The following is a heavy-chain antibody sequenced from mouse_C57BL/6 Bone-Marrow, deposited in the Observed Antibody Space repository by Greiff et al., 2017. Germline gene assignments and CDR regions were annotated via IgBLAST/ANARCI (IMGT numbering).Heavy chain of an antibody. Sequence: QVQLQQSGPGLVQPSQSLSITCTVSGFSLTSYGVHWVRQSPGKGLEWLGVIWRGGSTDYNAAFMSRLSIAKDNSKSHVFFKMNSLQADDTAIYYCAKSSLLLRSEWFAYWGQGPLVTVSA. D-gene: IGHD1-1*01. CDR2: IWRGGST. CDR3: AKSSLLLRSEWFAY. CDR1: GFSLTSYG. J-gene: IGHJ3*01. V-gene: IGHV2-5*01.